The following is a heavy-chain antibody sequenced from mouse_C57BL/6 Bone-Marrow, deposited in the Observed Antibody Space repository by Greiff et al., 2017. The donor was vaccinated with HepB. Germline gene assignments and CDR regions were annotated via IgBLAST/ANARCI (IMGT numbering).Heavy chain of an antibody. CDR1: GYTFTSYG. J-gene: IGHJ3*01. CDR3: ARSFYYYGREAWFAY. Sequence: QVHVKQSGAELARPGASVKLSCKASGYTFTSYGISWVKQRTGQGLEWIGEIYPRSGNTYYNEKFKGKATLTADKSSSTAYMELRSLTSEDSAVYFCARSFYYYGREAWFAYWGQGTLVTVSA. D-gene: IGHD1-1*01. CDR2: IYPRSGNT. V-gene: IGHV1-81*01.